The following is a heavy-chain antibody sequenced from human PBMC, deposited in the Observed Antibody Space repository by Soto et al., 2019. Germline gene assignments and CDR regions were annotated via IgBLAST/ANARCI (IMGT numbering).Heavy chain of an antibody. CDR2: IYYSGST. D-gene: IGHD3-10*01. V-gene: IGHV4-61*01. Sequence: PPETLSLTCTVSGGSISSGRYYWSWIRQPPGKGLEWIGYIYYSGSTNYNPSLKSRVTISVDTSKNQFSLKLSSVTAADTAVYYCARDQKQYYYGSGSQPLYGMDVWGQGTTVTVSS. CDR3: ARDQKQYYYGSGSQPLYGMDV. J-gene: IGHJ6*02. CDR1: GGSISSGRYY.